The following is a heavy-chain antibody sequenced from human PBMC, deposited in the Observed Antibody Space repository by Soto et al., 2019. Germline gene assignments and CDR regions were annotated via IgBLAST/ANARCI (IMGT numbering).Heavy chain of an antibody. V-gene: IGHV1-2*04. D-gene: IGHD3-10*02. CDR2: INPNSGGT. CDR3: ARGGSQDVPGLYYYYGMDV. CDR1: GYTFTGYY. J-gene: IGHJ6*02. Sequence: ASVKVSCKASGYTFTGYYMHWVRQAPGQGLEWMGWINPNSGGTNYAQKFQGWVTMTRDTSISTAYMELSRLRSDDTAVYYCARGGSQDVPGLYYYYGMDVWGQGTTVTVSS.